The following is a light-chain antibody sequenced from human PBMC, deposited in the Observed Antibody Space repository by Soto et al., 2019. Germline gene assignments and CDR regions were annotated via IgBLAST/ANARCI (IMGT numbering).Light chain of an antibody. CDR2: EDD. CDR1: SSDDGSYNL. Sequence: QSVLTQPASVSGSPGQSITISCTGTSSDDGSYNLVSWYQQYPGKAPKLMIYEDDERPSGVSNRFSGSKSGNTASLTLSGRQAEDEADYYCYSYAGRSTAVFGGGTKLTVL. CDR3: YSYAGRSTAV. J-gene: IGLJ2*01. V-gene: IGLV2-23*01.